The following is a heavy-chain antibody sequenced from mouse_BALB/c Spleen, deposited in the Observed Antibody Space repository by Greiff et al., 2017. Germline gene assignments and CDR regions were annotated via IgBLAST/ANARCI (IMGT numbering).Heavy chain of an antibody. CDR1: GFTFSSYA. CDR3: ARDRYGKDYAMDY. CDR2: ISSGGSYT. V-gene: IGHV5-9-4*01. D-gene: IGHD1-1*01. Sequence: VESGGGLVKPGGSLKLSCAASGFTFSSYAMSWVRQSPEKRLEWVAEISSGGSYTYYPDTVTGRFTISRDNAKNTLYLEMSSLRSEDTAMYYCARDRYGKDYAMDYWGQGTSVTVSS. J-gene: IGHJ4*01.